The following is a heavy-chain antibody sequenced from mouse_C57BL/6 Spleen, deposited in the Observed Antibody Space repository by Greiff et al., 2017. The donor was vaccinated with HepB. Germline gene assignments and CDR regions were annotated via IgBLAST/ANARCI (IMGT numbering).Heavy chain of an antibody. CDR3: ARGDYGSSPRAY. D-gene: IGHD1-1*01. Sequence: VQLQQPGAELVKPGASVKLSCKASGYTFTSYWMHWVKQRPGQGLEWIGMIHPNSGSTNYNEKFKSKATLTVDKSSSTAYMQLSSLTSEDSAVYYCARGDYGSSPRAYWGQGTLVTVSA. J-gene: IGHJ3*01. CDR2: IHPNSGST. V-gene: IGHV1-64*01. CDR1: GYTFTSYW.